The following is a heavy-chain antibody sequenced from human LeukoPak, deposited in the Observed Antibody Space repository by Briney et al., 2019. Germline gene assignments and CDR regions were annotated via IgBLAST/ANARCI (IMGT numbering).Heavy chain of an antibody. CDR1: GFTFSSYA. J-gene: IGHJ6*02. CDR2: ISGSGGST. V-gene: IGHV3-23*01. Sequence: GGSLRLSCAASGFTFSSYAMSWVRQAPGKGLEWVSAISGSGGSTYYADPVKGRFTISRDNSKNTLYLQMNSLRAEDTAVYYCAKDGEGCSSTSCYRIYYYYGMDVWGQGTTVTVSS. CDR3: AKDGEGCSSTSCYRIYYYYGMDV. D-gene: IGHD2-2*02.